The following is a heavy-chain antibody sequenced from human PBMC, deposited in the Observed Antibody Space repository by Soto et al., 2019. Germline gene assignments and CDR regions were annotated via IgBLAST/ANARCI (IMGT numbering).Heavy chain of an antibody. CDR1: GYTFTSYY. V-gene: IGHV1-46*01. Sequence: ASVKVSCKASGYTFTSYYMHWVRQAPGQGLEWMGIINPSGGSTSYAQKFQGRVTMTRDTSTSTVYMELSSLRSEDTAVYYCARDPKDTAMVTEYFQHWGQGTLVTVSS. CDR3: ARDPKDTAMVTEYFQH. J-gene: IGHJ1*01. D-gene: IGHD5-18*01. CDR2: INPSGGST.